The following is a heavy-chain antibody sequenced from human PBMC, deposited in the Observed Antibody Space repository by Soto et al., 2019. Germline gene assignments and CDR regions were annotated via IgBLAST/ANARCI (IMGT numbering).Heavy chain of an antibody. CDR2: IYHSGST. J-gene: IGHJ4*02. V-gene: IGHV4-30-2*01. CDR3: AGVRIGTRRDY. Sequence: QLQLQESGSGLVKPSQTLSLTCAVSGGSISSGGYSWSWIRQPPGKGLEWIGYIYHSGSTYFNPSLKSRVTISVDRSKNQFSLKLSSVTAADTAVYYCAGVRIGTRRDYWGQGTLVTVSS. D-gene: IGHD2-2*01. CDR1: GGSISSGGYS.